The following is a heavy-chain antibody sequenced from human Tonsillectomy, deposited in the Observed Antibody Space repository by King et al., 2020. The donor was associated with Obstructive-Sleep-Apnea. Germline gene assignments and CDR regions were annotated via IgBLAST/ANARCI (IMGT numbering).Heavy chain of an antibody. CDR2: FYSSGTT. Sequence: QLQESGPGLVKPSETLSLTCTVSGGSISSSSYYWAWIRQSPGKGLDWIGSFYSSGTTYSTPSLRGRVTISGDTSKNQFSLKLDSVTAADTAVYYCARNPYSSTWLAYWGQGTLVTVSS. J-gene: IGHJ4*02. CDR3: ARNPYSSTWLAY. D-gene: IGHD6-13*01. V-gene: IGHV4-39*07. CDR1: GGSISSSSYY.